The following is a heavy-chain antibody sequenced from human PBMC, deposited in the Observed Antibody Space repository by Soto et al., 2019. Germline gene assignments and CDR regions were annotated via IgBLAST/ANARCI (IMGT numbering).Heavy chain of an antibody. CDR3: AHSKAARPYYYYGMDV. CDR2: IYWNDDK. J-gene: IGHJ6*02. D-gene: IGHD6-6*01. V-gene: IGHV2-5*01. CDR1: GFSLSTSGVG. Sequence: GSGPTLVNPTQTLTPTCTFSGFSLSTSGVGVGWIRQPPGKALEWLALIYWNDDKRYSPSLKSRLTITKDTSKNQVVLTMTNMDPVDTATYYCAHSKAARPYYYYGMDVWGQGTTVTVSS.